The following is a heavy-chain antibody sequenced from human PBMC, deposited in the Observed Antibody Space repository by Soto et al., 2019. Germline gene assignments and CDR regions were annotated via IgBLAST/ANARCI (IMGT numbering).Heavy chain of an antibody. V-gene: IGHV4-34*01. Sequence: SETLSLTCAVYGGSFSGYYWSWIRQPPGKGLEWIGEINHSGSTNYNPSLKSRVTISVDTSKNQFSLKLSSVTAADTAVYYCSRGSLSLIAVAGTQDNGMDVWGQGTTVTVSS. CDR1: GGSFSGYY. CDR3: SRGSLSLIAVAGTQDNGMDV. CDR2: INHSGST. J-gene: IGHJ6*02. D-gene: IGHD6-13*01.